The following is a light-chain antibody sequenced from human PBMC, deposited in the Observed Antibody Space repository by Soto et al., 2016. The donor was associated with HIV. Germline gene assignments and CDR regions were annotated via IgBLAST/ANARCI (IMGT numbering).Light chain of an antibody. CDR2: KVS. CDR1: QSLARPDGITY. CDR3: LQSAHWPPLT. V-gene: IGKV2-30*02. J-gene: IGKJ4*01. Sequence: DVVMTQSPLSLPVTPGQPASISCRSSQSLARPDGITYLSWFQQRPGQSPRRLIYKVSNRDSGVPDRFSGSGSGTDFTLKISRVEAEDVAIYYCLQSAHWPPLTFGAGTKVEIK.